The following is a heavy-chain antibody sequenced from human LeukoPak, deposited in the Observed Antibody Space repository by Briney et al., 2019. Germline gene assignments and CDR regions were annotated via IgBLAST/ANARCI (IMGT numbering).Heavy chain of an antibody. V-gene: IGHV4-4*02. CDR2: IYHSGST. J-gene: IGHJ4*02. CDR3: ARAYGDYGAGSLDY. Sequence: SGTLSLTCAVSGGSISSSNWWSWVRQPPGKGLEWIGEIYHSGSTNYNPSLKSRVTISVDKSKNQFSLKLNSVTAADTAVYYCARAYGDYGAGSLDYWGQGTLVTVSS. D-gene: IGHD4-17*01. CDR1: GGSISSSNW.